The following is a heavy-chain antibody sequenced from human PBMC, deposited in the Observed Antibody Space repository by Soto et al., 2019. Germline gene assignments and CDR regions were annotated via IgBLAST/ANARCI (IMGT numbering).Heavy chain of an antibody. CDR3: TTDLKYYDSTYDDY. J-gene: IGHJ4*02. V-gene: IGHV3-15*01. CDR1: GFTFSNAW. D-gene: IGHD3-22*01. Sequence: GGSLRLSCAASGFTFSNAWMSWVRQAPGKGLEWVGRIKSKTDGGTTDYAAPVKGRFTISRDDSKNTLYLQMNSLKTEDTAVYYCTTDLKYYDSTYDDYWGQGTLVTVSS. CDR2: IKSKTDGGTT.